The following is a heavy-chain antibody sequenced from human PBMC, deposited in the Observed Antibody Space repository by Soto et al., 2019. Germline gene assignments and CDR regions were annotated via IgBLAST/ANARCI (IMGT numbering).Heavy chain of an antibody. CDR2: IFPGDSDT. D-gene: IGHD5-18*01. CDR3: ARVRGYSYGPFEY. J-gene: IGHJ4*02. Sequence: LGESLKISCKGSGYSFSSFWIGWVRQMPGKGLEWMGIIFPGDSDTRYSPSFQGQVTISADKSISTAYLQWSSLKASDTAVYYCARVRGYSYGPFEYWGQGTLVTVSS. CDR1: GYSFSSFW. V-gene: IGHV5-51*01.